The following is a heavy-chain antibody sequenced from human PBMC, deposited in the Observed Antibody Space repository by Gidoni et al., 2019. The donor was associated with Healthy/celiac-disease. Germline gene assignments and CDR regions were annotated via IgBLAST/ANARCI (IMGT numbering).Heavy chain of an antibody. D-gene: IGHD2-15*01. Sequence: QVQLQQWGAGLLKPSETLSLTCAVYGGSFSRYYWSWLRQLPGKGLEWIGEINHSGSTNYNPSSKSRFTISGDTAKNQFSLKLSSVTAADTAVYYCARAGSYCSGGSCYSLLDYWGQGTLVTVSS. CDR2: INHSGST. J-gene: IGHJ4*02. CDR3: ARAGSYCSGGSCYSLLDY. V-gene: IGHV4-34*01. CDR1: GGSFSRYY.